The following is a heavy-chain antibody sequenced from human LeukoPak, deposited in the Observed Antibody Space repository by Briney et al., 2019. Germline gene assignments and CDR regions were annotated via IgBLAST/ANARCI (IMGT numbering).Heavy chain of an antibody. CDR3: ASPPGLDYYDSSGYYLFGY. D-gene: IGHD3-22*01. Sequence: GGSLRLSCGVSGFTFSSYSMCWVRQAPGKGLEWVSSISSSSSYIYYADSVKGRFTISRDNAKNSLYLQMNSLRAEDTAVYYCASPPGLDYYDSSGYYLFGYWGQGTLVTVSS. V-gene: IGHV3-21*01. CDR1: GFTFSSYS. J-gene: IGHJ4*02. CDR2: ISSSSSYI.